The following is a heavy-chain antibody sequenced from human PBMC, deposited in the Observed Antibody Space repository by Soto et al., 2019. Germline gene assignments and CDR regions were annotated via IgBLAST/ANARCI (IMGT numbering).Heavy chain of an antibody. Sequence: PSETLSLTCAVYGGSFSGYYWSWIRQPPGKGLEWIGEINHSGSTNYNPSLKSRVTISVDTSKNQFSLKLSSATAADTAVYYCASSLRYNWNYVDWFDPWGQGTLVTVSS. V-gene: IGHV4-34*01. CDR3: ASSLRYNWNYVDWFDP. CDR1: GGSFSGYY. CDR2: INHSGST. J-gene: IGHJ5*02. D-gene: IGHD1-7*01.